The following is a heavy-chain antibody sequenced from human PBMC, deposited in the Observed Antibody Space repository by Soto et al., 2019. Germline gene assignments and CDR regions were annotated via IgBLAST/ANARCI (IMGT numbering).Heavy chain of an antibody. CDR3: ARSVRSGTYPYYYFAMDV. V-gene: IGHV3-74*01. CDR2: VHSNGNTI. D-gene: IGHD3-10*01. CDR1: GFTFSAYW. Sequence: EVQLVESGGGLVEPGGSLRLSGAASGFTFSAYWMHWVRQAPGKGLVWVSRVHSNGNTITYADSVKGRFTISRDNAKNTLYLQMNSLRAEDTAVYYCARSVRSGTYPYYYFAMDVWGQGTTVTVSS. J-gene: IGHJ6*02.